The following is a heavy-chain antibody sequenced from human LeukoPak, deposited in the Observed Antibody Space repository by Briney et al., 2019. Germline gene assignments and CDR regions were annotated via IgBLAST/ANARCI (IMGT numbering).Heavy chain of an antibody. Sequence: SQTLSLTCAISGDSVTSNSAAWNWLRQSPSSGLEWLGRTFYRSKWHNDYAVSVKGRITINPDTSKNHFYLQLNSVTPEDTAVYYCARDRSFGYGSHFDYWGQGTLVTVSS. CDR2: TFYRSKWHN. V-gene: IGHV6-1*01. CDR1: GDSVTSNSAA. D-gene: IGHD5-18*01. J-gene: IGHJ4*02. CDR3: ARDRSFGYGSHFDY.